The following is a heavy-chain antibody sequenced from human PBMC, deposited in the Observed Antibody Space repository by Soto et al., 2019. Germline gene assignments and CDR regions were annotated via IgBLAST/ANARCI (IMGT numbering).Heavy chain of an antibody. CDR3: VTIHYYGSDYYYGMDV. CDR1: GGTFSSYA. V-gene: IGHV1-69*01. Sequence: QAQLVQSEAEVKKPGSSVKVSCKASGGTFSSYAISWVRQAPGQGLEWMGGIIPIFGTANYAQKFQGRVTITADESTSTAYMELSSLRSEDTAVYYCVTIHYYGSDYYYGMDVWGQGTTVTVSS. J-gene: IGHJ6*02. CDR2: IIPIFGTA. D-gene: IGHD3-10*01.